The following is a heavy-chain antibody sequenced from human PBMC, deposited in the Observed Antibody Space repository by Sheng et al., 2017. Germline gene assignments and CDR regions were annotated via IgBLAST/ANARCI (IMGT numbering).Heavy chain of an antibody. CDR2: ISSSGSTI. CDR1: GFTFSSYE. Sequence: EVQLVESGGGLVQPGGSLRLSCAASGFTFSSYEMNWVRQAPGKGLEWVSYISSSGSTIYYADSVKGRFTISRDNAKNSLYLQMNSLRAEDTAVYYCARGFIAVAGTVGYWGQGTLVTVSS. D-gene: IGHD6-19*01. CDR3: ARGFIAVAGTVGY. J-gene: IGHJ4*02. V-gene: IGHV3-48*03.